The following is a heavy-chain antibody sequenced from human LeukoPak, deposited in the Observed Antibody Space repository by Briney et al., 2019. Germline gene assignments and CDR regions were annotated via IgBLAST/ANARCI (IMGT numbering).Heavy chain of an antibody. CDR3: ARQTDYYDSSGYYIDAFDI. J-gene: IGHJ3*02. CDR2: IYYSGST. D-gene: IGHD3-22*01. Sequence: PSETLSLTCTVSGGSISSSSYYWGWIRQPPGKGLEWFGSIYYSGSTYYNPSLKSRVTISVDTSKNQFSLKLSSVTAADTAVYYCARQTDYYDSSGYYIDAFDIWGQGTMATVSS. CDR1: GGSISSSSYY. V-gene: IGHV4-39*01.